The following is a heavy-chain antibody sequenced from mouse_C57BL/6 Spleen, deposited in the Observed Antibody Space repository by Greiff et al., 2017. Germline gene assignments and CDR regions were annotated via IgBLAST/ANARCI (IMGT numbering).Heavy chain of an antibody. V-gene: IGHV1-69*01. CDR2: IDPSDSYT. CDR3: AGLITTVVATSHWYFDV. D-gene: IGHD1-1*01. J-gene: IGHJ1*03. Sequence: QVQLQQSGAELVMPGASVKLSCKASGYTFTSYWMHWVKQRPGQGLEWIGEIDPSDSYTNYNQKFKGKSTLTVDKSSSTAYMQLSSLTSEDSAVYYCAGLITTVVATSHWYFDVWGTGTTVTVSS. CDR1: GYTFTSYW.